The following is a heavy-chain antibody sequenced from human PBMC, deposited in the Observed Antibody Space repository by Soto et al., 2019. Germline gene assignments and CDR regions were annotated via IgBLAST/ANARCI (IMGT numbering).Heavy chain of an antibody. CDR2: ISSSSSYI. V-gene: IGHV3-21*01. D-gene: IGHD2-2*01. CDR3: ARHHEYAGMDV. J-gene: IGHJ6*02. Sequence: GGSLRLSCAASGFTFRSYSMNWVRQAPGKGLEWVSSISSSSSYIYYADSVKGRFTISRDNAKNSLYLQMNSLRAEDTAVYYCARHHEYAGMDVWGQGTTVTVSS. CDR1: GFTFRSYS.